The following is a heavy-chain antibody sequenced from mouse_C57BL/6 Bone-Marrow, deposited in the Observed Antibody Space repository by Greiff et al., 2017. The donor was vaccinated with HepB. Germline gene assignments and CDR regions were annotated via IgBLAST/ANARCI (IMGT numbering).Heavy chain of an antibody. CDR3: ARDLYYYGSSLLAY. D-gene: IGHD1-1*01. CDR2: ISYDGSN. J-gene: IGHJ3*01. V-gene: IGHV3-6*01. CDR1: GYSITSGYY. Sequence: EVQLQESGPGLVKPSQSLSLTCSVTGYSITSGYYWNWIRQFPGNKLEWMGYISYDGSNNYNPSLKNRISITRDTSKNQFFLKLNSVTTEDTATYYCARDLYYYGSSLLAYWGQGTLVTVSA.